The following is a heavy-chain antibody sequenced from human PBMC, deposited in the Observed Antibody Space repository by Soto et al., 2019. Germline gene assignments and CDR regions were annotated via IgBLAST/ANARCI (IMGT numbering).Heavy chain of an antibody. J-gene: IGHJ6*02. D-gene: IGHD2-8*01. CDR2: INPKSGGT. Sequence: ASVKVSCKASGYSFTDYHIHWVRQAPGQGLEWLGRINPKSGGTSTAQKFQGWVTMTTDTSISTASMELTRLISDDTAIYYCARGDSTDCSNGVCSFFYNHDMDVWGQGTTVTVSS. CDR1: GYSFTDYH. CDR3: ARGDSTDCSNGVCSFFYNHDMDV. V-gene: IGHV1-2*04.